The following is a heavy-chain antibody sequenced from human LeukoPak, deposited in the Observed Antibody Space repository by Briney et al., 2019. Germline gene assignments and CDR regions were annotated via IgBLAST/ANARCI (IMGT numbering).Heavy chain of an antibody. Sequence: GGSLRLSCAASGFTFSSYSMNWVRQAPGKGLEWVSSISSSSSYIYYADSVKGRFTISRDNAKNSLYLQMNSLRAEDTAVYYCAREGDFDWLFVDYWGQGTLVTISS. CDR3: AREGDFDWLFVDY. D-gene: IGHD3-9*01. V-gene: IGHV3-21*01. CDR2: ISSSSSYI. J-gene: IGHJ4*02. CDR1: GFTFSSYS.